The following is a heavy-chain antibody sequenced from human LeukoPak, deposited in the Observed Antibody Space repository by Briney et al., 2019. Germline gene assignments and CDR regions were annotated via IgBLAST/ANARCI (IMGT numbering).Heavy chain of an antibody. CDR1: GFSFSAYA. Sequence: GGSLRLSCAASGFSFSAYAMHWVRQAPGKGLEWVAAVSHDGSNKYYADSVKGRFTISRDNSKNTLYLQMNSLRADDTAVYYCARDSCPTCFDYWGQGTLVTVSS. CDR2: VSHDGSNK. D-gene: IGHD2-15*01. V-gene: IGHV3-30*04. CDR3: ARDSCPTCFDY. J-gene: IGHJ4*02.